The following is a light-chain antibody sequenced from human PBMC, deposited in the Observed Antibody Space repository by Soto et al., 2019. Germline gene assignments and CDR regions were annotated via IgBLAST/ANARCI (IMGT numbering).Light chain of an antibody. CDR2: EVS. Sequence: SVLTQPPSASGSPGQSVTISCTGTSSDVGANNDYVSWYQQHPGKVPKLMMYEVSKRPPGVPDRFSGSKSGNTASLTVSGPQADAEADYYSSSYAASANVVFGTGIKGTVL. CDR3: SSYAASANVV. CDR1: SSDVGANNDY. V-gene: IGLV2-8*01. J-gene: IGLJ1*01.